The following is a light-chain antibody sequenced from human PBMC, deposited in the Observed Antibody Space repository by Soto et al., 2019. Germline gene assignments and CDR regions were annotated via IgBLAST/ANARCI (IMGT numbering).Light chain of an antibody. J-gene: IGLJ2*01. CDR3: QSYDSSNPSVK. CDR2: ENN. CDR1: SSSIAHNF. V-gene: IGLV6-57*04. Sequence: NFMLTQPHSVSESPGKTVTISCTRSSSSIAHNFVQWFQQRPGSAPTTVIYENNQRPSGVPDRFSGSIDRSSNSASLTISGLKTEDEADYYCQSYDSSNPSVKFGGGTKVTVL.